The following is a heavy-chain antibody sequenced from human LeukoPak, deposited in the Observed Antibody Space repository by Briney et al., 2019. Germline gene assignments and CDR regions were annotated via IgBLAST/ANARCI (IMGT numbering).Heavy chain of an antibody. Sequence: SETLSLTCAVYGGSFNDYYWNWIRQPPGKGLEWIGSIYYSGSTYYNPSLKSRVTISVDTSKNQFSLKLSSVTAADTAVYYCARDIIAAAGEAGYWGQRTLVTVSS. V-gene: IGHV4-34*01. CDR3: ARDIIAAAGEAGY. J-gene: IGHJ4*02. CDR2: IYYSGST. D-gene: IGHD6-13*01. CDR1: GGSFNDYY.